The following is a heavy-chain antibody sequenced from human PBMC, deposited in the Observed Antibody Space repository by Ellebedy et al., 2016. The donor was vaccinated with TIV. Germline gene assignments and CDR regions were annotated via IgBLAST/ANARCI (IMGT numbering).Heavy chain of an antibody. CDR3: ARDKGTF. D-gene: IGHD1-1*01. J-gene: IGHJ4*02. V-gene: IGHV3-7*01. Sequence: GESLKISCAAWGFSFSNFWMSWVRQAPGKGLEWVAHIKTDGSETYYVDSVKGRFTISRENAKNSLYLQMNSLRAEDTAVYYCARDKGTFWGQGTLVTVSS. CDR1: GFSFSNFW. CDR2: IKTDGSET.